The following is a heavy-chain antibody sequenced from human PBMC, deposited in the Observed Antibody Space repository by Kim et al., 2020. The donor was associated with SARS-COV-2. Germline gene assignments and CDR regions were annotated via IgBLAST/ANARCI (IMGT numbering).Heavy chain of an antibody. CDR3: ARVASSSWNNWFDP. D-gene: IGHD6-13*01. V-gene: IGHV4-59*03. CDR1: GDSFRGYY. J-gene: IGHJ5*02. Sequence: SETLSLTCSVSGDSFRGYYWSWIRQPPGKGLEWIGYIFHSGSTYYNPSLESRVTISVDTSKNQFALRLTSVTAADTAVYYCARVASSSWNNWFDPWGQGTLPSVSS. CDR2: IFHSGST.